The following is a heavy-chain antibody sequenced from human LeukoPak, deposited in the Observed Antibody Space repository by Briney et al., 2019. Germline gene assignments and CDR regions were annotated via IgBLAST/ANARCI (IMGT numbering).Heavy chain of an antibody. CDR3: ARGLNYYGSGTYYFDH. D-gene: IGHD3-10*01. CDR2: IYSGGST. Sequence: GGSLRLSCAASGFTVSSNYMSWVRQAPGKGLEWVSVIYSGGSTYYADSVKGRFTISRDNSKNTLYLQMNSLRAEDTAVYYCARGLNYYGSGTYYFDHWGQGTLVTVSS. V-gene: IGHV3-66*01. CDR1: GFTVSSNY. J-gene: IGHJ4*02.